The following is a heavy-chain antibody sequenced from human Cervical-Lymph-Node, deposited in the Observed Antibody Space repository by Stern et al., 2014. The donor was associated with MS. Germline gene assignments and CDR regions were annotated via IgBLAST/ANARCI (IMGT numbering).Heavy chain of an antibody. CDR1: GFTFGSYA. CDR2: SSGSDGPT. V-gene: IGHV3-23*04. J-gene: IGHJ4*02. D-gene: IGHD1-1*01. CDR3: GKDLHYWTADS. Sequence: VQLVESGGGLVQPGGSLRLSCGGSGFTFGSYAMTWVRQAPGKGLEWVASSGSDGPTHYAESVRGRFTVSRDNSQNMLYLQMDSLRADDTAVYYCGKDLHYWTADSWGQGTLVTVSS.